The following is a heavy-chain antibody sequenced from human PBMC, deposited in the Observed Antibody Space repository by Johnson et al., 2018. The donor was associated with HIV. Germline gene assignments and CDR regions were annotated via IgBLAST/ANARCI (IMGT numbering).Heavy chain of an antibody. Sequence: EVQLMESGGGLIQPGGSLTLSCAASGFTFSNYAMSWVRQAPGKGLEWVSAISGSGGSTYYADSVKGRFTISRDNSKNTLYLQRNSLRAEDTAVYYCARDPRGVIVAPSDAFDIWGQGTMVTVSS. J-gene: IGHJ3*02. CDR3: ARDPRGVIVAPSDAFDI. V-gene: IGHV3-23*01. CDR1: GFTFSNYA. D-gene: IGHD3-10*01. CDR2: ISGSGGST.